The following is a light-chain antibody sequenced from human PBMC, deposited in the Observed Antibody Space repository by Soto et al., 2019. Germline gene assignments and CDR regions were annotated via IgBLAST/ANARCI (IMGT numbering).Light chain of an antibody. J-gene: IGKJ2*01. CDR1: QSLVNSDGDTY. CDR2: KVS. CDR3: MQGTYWPT. Sequence: DVLMTQSPLSLPVTLGQPASISCTCSQSLVNSDGDTYLSWYQQRPGQSPRRLIYKVSNRDSGVPDRFSGSASGIDFTLKISRVEAADVGVYYCMQGTYWPTFGQGTKLEIK. V-gene: IGKV2-30*01.